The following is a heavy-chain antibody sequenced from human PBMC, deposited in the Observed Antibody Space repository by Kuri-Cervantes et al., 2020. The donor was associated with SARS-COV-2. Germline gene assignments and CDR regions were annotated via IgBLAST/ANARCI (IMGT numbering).Heavy chain of an antibody. CDR1: GGTFSSYA. Sequence: ASVKVSCKASGGTFSSYAISWVRQAPGQGLEWMGWISAYNGNTNYAQKLQGRVTMTTDTSTSTAYMELRSLRSDDTAVYYCATTRYYDFWSGYSSNWFDPWGQGTLVTVSS. J-gene: IGHJ5*02. V-gene: IGHV1-18*01. D-gene: IGHD3-3*01. CDR2: ISAYNGNT. CDR3: ATTRYYDFWSGYSSNWFDP.